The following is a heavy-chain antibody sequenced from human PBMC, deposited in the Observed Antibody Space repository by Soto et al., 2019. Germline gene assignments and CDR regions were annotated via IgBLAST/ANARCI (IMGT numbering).Heavy chain of an antibody. CDR2: ISAYNGNT. D-gene: IGHD3-22*01. Sequence: ASVKVSGKASGYTFTSYGISWVRQAPGQGLEWMGWISAYNGNTNYAQKLQGRVTMTTDTSTSTAYMELRSLRSDDTAVYYCARVHLLYRSITMIVVANPQFPDYFDYWGQGTLVTVSS. CDR3: ARVHLLYRSITMIVVANPQFPDYFDY. V-gene: IGHV1-18*01. CDR1: GYTFTSYG. J-gene: IGHJ4*02.